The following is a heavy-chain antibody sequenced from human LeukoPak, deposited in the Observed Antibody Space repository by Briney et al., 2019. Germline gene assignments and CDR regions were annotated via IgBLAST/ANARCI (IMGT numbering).Heavy chain of an antibody. CDR3: ARSGLGYCSGGSCYDY. J-gene: IGHJ4*02. D-gene: IGHD2-15*01. V-gene: IGHV3-21*01. CDR2: ISSSSSYI. Sequence: GGPLRPSCAASEFTFSSYSMNWVRQAPGKGLKWFSSISSSSSYIYYADSVKGRFTISRDNAKNSLYLQMNSLRAEDTAVYYCARSGLGYCSGGSCYDYWGQGTLVTVSS. CDR1: EFTFSSYS.